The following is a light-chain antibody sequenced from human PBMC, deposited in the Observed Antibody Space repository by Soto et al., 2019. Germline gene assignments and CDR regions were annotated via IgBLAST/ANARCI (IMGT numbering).Light chain of an antibody. J-gene: IGLJ1*01. Sequence: QSALTQPASVSGSPGQSITISCTGTSSDIGGYNYVSWYQHHPGKAPKLLIYEVSNRPSGVSHRFSGSKSGKTASLIISGLQSEDEADYYCSSYSVTSTHYVFGSGTKLIVL. CDR1: SSDIGGYNY. V-gene: IGLV2-14*01. CDR3: SSYSVTSTHYV. CDR2: EVS.